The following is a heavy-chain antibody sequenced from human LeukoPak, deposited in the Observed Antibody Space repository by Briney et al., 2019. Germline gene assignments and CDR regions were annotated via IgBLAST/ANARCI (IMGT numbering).Heavy chain of an antibody. CDR1: GFTFSRFR. J-gene: IGHJ4*02. D-gene: IGHD6-19*01. V-gene: IGHV3-7*01. CDR2: INQDGSEK. Sequence: GGSLRLSCAASGFTFSRFRMSWVRQPPGKGLEWVANINQDGSEKYYVDSVKGRFTISRDNAKNSLYLQMNSLRAEDTAVYYCAREGAVVDYWGQGTLVTVSS. CDR3: AREGAVVDY.